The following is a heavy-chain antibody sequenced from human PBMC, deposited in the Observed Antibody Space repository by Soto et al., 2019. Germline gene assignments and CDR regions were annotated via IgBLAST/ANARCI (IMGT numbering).Heavy chain of an antibody. Sequence: LRLSCAASGFTFNNYDMSWVRQAPGKGLEWVSSISGSGGSTYYADSVKGRSTISRDNSKKTLYVQMSSLRAEDTAVYYCAKVYYYGSGSYYNYYFDYWGQGTLVTVSS. V-gene: IGHV3-23*01. CDR3: AKVYYYGSGSYYNYYFDY. D-gene: IGHD3-10*01. CDR2: ISGSGGST. CDR1: GFTFNNYD. J-gene: IGHJ4*02.